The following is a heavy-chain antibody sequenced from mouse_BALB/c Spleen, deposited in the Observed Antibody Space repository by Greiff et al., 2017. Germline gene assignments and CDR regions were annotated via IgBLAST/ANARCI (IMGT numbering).Heavy chain of an antibody. Sequence: DVQLVESGGGLVQPGGSRKLSCAASGFTFSSFGMHWVRQAPEKGLEWVAYISSGSSTIYYADTVKGRFTISRDNPKNTLFLQMTSLRSEDTAMYYCARFPYDYDAAWFAYWGQGTLVTVSA. CDR3: ARFPYDYDAAWFAY. J-gene: IGHJ3*01. CDR2: ISSGSSTI. D-gene: IGHD2-4*01. CDR1: GFTFSSFG. V-gene: IGHV5-17*02.